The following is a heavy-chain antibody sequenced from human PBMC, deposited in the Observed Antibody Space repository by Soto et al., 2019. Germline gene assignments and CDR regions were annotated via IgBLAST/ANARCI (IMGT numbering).Heavy chain of an antibody. J-gene: IGHJ6*02. D-gene: IGHD6-25*01. V-gene: IGHV3-33*01. CDR2: IWYDGSNK. Sequence: QVQLVESGGGVVQPGRSLRLSCAASGFTFSSYGMHWVRQAPGKGLEWVAVIWYDGSNKYYADSVKGRFTISRDNSKNTLYLQMNSLRAEDTAVYYCARAATEFVHYYYGMDVWGQGTTVTVSS. CDR1: GFTFSSYG. CDR3: ARAATEFVHYYYGMDV.